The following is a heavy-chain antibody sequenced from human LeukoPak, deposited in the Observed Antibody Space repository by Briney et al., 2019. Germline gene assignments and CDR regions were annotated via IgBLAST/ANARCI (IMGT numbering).Heavy chain of an antibody. V-gene: IGHV5-51*01. D-gene: IGHD3-10*01. J-gene: IGHJ6*04. CDR1: GYSFTSYW. CDR2: IYPGDSDT. CDR3: ARLVYGSGMDV. Sequence: GESLNISGKGSGYSFTSYWIGWVRQMPGKGMEWMGIIYPGDSDTRSSPSFQRQVTTSADTSISTAYLQWSSVKASDTAMYYCARLVYGSGMDVWGKGTTVTVSS.